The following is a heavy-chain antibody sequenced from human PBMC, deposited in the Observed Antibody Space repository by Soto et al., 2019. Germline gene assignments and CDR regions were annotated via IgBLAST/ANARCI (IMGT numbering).Heavy chain of an antibody. CDR1: GFTFSSYA. J-gene: IGHJ4*02. Sequence: GGSLRLSCAASGFTFSSYAMSWVRQAPGKGLEWVSAISGSGGSTYYADSVKGRFTISRDNSKNTLYLQMNSLRAEDTAVYYCAKDYLAYYYDSSGYDYFDYWGQGTLVTVS. D-gene: IGHD3-22*01. CDR2: ISGSGGST. V-gene: IGHV3-23*01. CDR3: AKDYLAYYYDSSGYDYFDY.